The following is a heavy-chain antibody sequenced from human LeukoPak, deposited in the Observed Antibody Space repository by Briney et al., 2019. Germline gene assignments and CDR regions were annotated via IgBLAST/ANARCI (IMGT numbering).Heavy chain of an antibody. Sequence: SETLSLTCAVYGGSFSGFYWSWIRQPPGKGLEWIGEINHSGSTYYNPPLKSRVTISVDTSKKQFSLKVTSVTAADTAVYYCATLGEYYDTSGYYYNWGQGTLVTVSS. D-gene: IGHD3-22*01. J-gene: IGHJ4*02. CDR3: ATLGEYYDTSGYYYN. CDR1: GGSFSGFY. V-gene: IGHV4-34*01. CDR2: INHSGST.